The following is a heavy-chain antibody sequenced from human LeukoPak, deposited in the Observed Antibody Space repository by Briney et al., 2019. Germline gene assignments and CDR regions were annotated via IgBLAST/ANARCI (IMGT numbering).Heavy chain of an antibody. CDR2: IGTAGDT. CDR3: ASRYSYGYQYAFDI. Sequence: GGSLRLSCAASGFTFSSYDMHWVRQATGKGLEWVSAIGTAGDTYYPGSVKGRFTISRENAKNSLYLQMNSLRAEDTAVYYCASRYSYGYQYAFDIWGQGTMVTVSS. J-gene: IGHJ3*02. V-gene: IGHV3-13*01. D-gene: IGHD5-18*01. CDR1: GFTFSSYD.